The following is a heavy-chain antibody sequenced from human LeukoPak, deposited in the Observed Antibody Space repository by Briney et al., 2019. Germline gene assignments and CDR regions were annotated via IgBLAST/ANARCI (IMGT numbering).Heavy chain of an antibody. CDR1: GGSFSGYY. Sequence: SETLSLTCAVYGGSFSGYYWSWIRQPPGKGLEWIGEINHSGSTSYNPSLKSRVTISVDTSKNQFSLKLSSVTAADTAVYYCARGRKYSSGWYSFWGQGTLVTVSS. V-gene: IGHV4-34*01. D-gene: IGHD6-19*01. CDR3: ARGRKYSSGWYSF. CDR2: INHSGST. J-gene: IGHJ4*02.